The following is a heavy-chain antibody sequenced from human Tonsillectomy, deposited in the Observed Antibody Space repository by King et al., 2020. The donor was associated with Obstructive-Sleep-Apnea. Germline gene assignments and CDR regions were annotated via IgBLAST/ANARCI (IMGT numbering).Heavy chain of an antibody. V-gene: IGHV4-39*07. Sequence: LQLQESGPGLVKPSETLSLTCTVSGGSVTSRSYYWGWIRQPPGKGLEWIGNIYYSGNTYYNPSLKSRVTISVDTSKNQFSLRLSSLTAADTAVYYCARTFYSGGNEFFDYWGQGTLVTVSS. CDR1: GGSVTSRSYY. J-gene: IGHJ4*02. CDR3: ARTFYSGGNEFFDY. D-gene: IGHD4-23*01. CDR2: IYYSGNT.